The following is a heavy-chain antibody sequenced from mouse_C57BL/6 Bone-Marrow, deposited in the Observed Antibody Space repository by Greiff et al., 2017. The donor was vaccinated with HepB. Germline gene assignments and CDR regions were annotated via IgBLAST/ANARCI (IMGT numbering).Heavy chain of an antibody. J-gene: IGHJ4*01. Sequence: VKLVESGAELVRPGASVTLSCKASGYTFTDYEMHWVKQTPVHGLEWIGAIDPETGGTAYNQKFKGKARLTADKSSSTAYMELRILTSEDSAVYYCTRDSYSYAMDYWGQGTSVTVSS. V-gene: IGHV1-15*01. CDR2: IDPETGGT. CDR1: GYTFTDYE. CDR3: TRDSYSYAMDY. D-gene: IGHD2-12*01.